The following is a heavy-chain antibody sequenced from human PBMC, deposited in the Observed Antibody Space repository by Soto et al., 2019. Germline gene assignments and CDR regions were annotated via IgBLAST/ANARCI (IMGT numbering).Heavy chain of an antibody. Sequence: QERLVQSGAEVRKPGSSVKVSCKVTGGTSTRYAINWVRQAPGQGLEWMGGIVPMFGTSKYAQKFQGRVTITADTSTNITYMELRSLRSEDTAVYYCNRGSEYDFWSGYLWGQGTLVSVSS. D-gene: IGHD3-3*01. J-gene: IGHJ4*02. CDR1: GGTSTRYA. CDR3: NRGSEYDFWSGYL. V-gene: IGHV1-69*06. CDR2: IVPMFGTS.